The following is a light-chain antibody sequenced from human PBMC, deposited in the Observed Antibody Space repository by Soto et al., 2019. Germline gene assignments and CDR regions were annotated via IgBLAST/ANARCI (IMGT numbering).Light chain of an antibody. Sequence: QSVLTQPPSVSAAPGQKVTISCSGSSSNIGGNSVSWYQQLPGTAPKLLIYDDNKRPSGIPDRFSGSKSGTSATLGITGFQTGDEADYHCCSYTGDYTLMFAGGTKVTVL. V-gene: IGLV1-51*01. J-gene: IGLJ3*02. CDR1: SSNIGGNS. CDR3: CSYTGDYTLM. CDR2: DDN.